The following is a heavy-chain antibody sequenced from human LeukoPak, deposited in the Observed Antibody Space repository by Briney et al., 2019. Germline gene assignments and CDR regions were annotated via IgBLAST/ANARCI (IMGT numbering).Heavy chain of an antibody. V-gene: IGHV3-23*01. CDR1: GFTFSGYA. CDR3: ARQSSGWWTWFDP. J-gene: IGHJ5*02. Sequence: PGGSLRLSCAASGFTFSGYAMSWVRQAPGKGLEWVSAISGSDDNTYYADSVKGRFTISRDSSKNTLYLEMNSLRAEDTAVYYCARQSSGWWTWFDPWGQGTLVTVSS. D-gene: IGHD6-19*01. CDR2: ISGSDDNT.